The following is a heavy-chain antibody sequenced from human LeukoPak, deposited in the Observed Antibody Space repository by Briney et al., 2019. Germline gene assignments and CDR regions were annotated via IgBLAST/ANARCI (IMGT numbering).Heavy chain of an antibody. J-gene: IGHJ6*03. CDR2: IYYSGST. CDR1: GGSISSSSYY. CDR3: ASCSSTSCYTSNPGYMDV. V-gene: IGHV4-39*01. D-gene: IGHD2-2*02. Sequence: TSETLSLTCTVSGGSISSSSYYWGWIRQPPGKGLEWIVRIYYSGSTYYNPSLKSRVTISVDTSKNQFSLKLSSVTAADTAVYYCASCSSTSCYTSNPGYMDVWGKGTTVTVSS.